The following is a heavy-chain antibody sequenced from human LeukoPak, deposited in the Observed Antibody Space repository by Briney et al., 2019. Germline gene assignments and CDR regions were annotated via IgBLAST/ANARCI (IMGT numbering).Heavy chain of an antibody. Sequence: GRSLRLSCAASGFPFSSYAMHWVGQAPGKGLDWVAVISYDGSNKYYADSVKGRFTISRDNSKNTLYLQMNSLRAEDTAVYYCARVSAYCSSTSCYYYYGMDVWGKGTTVTVSS. V-gene: IGHV3-30*04. CDR2: ISYDGSNK. D-gene: IGHD2-2*01. CDR3: ARVSAYCSSTSCYYYYGMDV. CDR1: GFPFSSYA. J-gene: IGHJ6*04.